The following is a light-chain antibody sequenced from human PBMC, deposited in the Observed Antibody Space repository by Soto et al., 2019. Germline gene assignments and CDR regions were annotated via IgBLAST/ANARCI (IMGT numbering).Light chain of an antibody. Sequence: DIVMTQSPDSLAVSLGERATINCKSSQSVLYSSNNKNYLAWYQHKPGQPPKMLIYWASIRESGVPDRFSGSRSGTDFTLTISSLQSEDVAVYYCQQYYTNSWSFGQGTKVEIK. CDR3: QQYYTNSWS. CDR2: WAS. J-gene: IGKJ1*01. CDR1: QSVLYSSNNKNY. V-gene: IGKV4-1*01.